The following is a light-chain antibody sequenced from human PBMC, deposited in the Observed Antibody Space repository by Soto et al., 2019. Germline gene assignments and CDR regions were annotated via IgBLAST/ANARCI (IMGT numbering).Light chain of an antibody. Sequence: IVLTQSPGTLSLSPGERATLSCRASQSVSSNYLAWYQQKPGQAPRLLIYGASSRATGIPDRFSGSGSGTDFTLTISRLAPEDFAVYSCLQYGSSPRTFGQGTKVEIK. CDR3: LQYGSSPRT. J-gene: IGKJ1*01. CDR2: GAS. V-gene: IGKV3-20*01. CDR1: QSVSSNY.